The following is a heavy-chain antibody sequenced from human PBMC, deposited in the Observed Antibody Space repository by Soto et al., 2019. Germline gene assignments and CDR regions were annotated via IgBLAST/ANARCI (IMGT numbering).Heavy chain of an antibody. CDR1: GFTFSSYS. Sequence: GGSLRLSCAASGFTFSSYSMNWVRQAPGKGLEWVSSISSSSSYIYYADSVKGRFTISRDNAKNSLYLQMNSLRAEDTAVYYCARLYGPLEHYYYYYGMDVWGQGTTVTVSS. CDR3: ARLYGPLEHYYYYYGMDV. CDR2: ISSSSSYI. J-gene: IGHJ6*02. D-gene: IGHD4-17*01. V-gene: IGHV3-21*01.